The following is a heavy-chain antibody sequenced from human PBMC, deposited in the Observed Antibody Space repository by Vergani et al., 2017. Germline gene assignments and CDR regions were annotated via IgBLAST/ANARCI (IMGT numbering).Heavy chain of an antibody. CDR2: IRSDGGSE. Sequence: VHLEESGGGLVQPGGSLRLSCAASGFIFNYYGINWVRQAPGKGLEWVSLIRSDGGSEMYADSVRGRFTISRDNSKNTVSLEMLSLRTEDTAVYYCAGFDYGDRWFFDYWGRGLLVTVSS. CDR3: AGFDYGDRWFFDY. CDR1: GFIFNYYG. J-gene: IGHJ4*02. V-gene: IGHV3-30*02. D-gene: IGHD4-17*01.